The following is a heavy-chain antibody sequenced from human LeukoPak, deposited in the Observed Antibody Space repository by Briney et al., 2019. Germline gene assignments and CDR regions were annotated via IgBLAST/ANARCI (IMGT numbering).Heavy chain of an antibody. J-gene: IGHJ4*02. D-gene: IGHD3-22*01. CDR2: INSRSSTI. CDR1: GFTFSSYE. Sequence: PGGSLRLSCAASGFTFSSYEMNWVRQAPGKGLEWISYINSRSSTIYYADSVRGRFTISRDNVKNSLYLQMSSLRTEDTAIYYCTGAWHFDERSGYFDLWGQGSLVTVSS. CDR3: TGAWHFDERSGYFDL. V-gene: IGHV3-48*03.